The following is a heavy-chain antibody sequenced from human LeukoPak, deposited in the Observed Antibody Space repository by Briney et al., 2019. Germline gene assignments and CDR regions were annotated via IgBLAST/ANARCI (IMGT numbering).Heavy chain of an antibody. J-gene: IGHJ4*02. D-gene: IGHD6-13*01. CDR3: ARAIPIAAAGTPFDY. CDR2: IYYSGST. V-gene: IGHV4-59*01. Sequence: SETLSLTCTVSGGSISSYYWSWIRQPPGKGLEWIGYIYYSGSTNYNPSLKSRVTISVDTSKNQFSLKLSSVTAADTAVYYCARAIPIAAAGTPFDYWGQGTLVTVSS. CDR1: GGSISSYY.